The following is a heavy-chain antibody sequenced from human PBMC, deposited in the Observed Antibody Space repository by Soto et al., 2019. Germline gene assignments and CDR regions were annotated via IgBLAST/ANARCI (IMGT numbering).Heavy chain of an antibody. D-gene: IGHD3-22*01. CDR3: ARDSTYYYDSSGYYSVDY. J-gene: IGHJ4*02. Sequence: QVQLVQSGAEVKKTGSSVKVSCKASGGTFSSYAISWVRQAPGQGLEWMGGIIPIFGTANYAQKFQGRITITEDESTSTAYMELSSLRSEDTAVYYCARDSTYYYDSSGYYSVDYWGQGTLVTVSS. V-gene: IGHV1-69*01. CDR2: IIPIFGTA. CDR1: GGTFSSYA.